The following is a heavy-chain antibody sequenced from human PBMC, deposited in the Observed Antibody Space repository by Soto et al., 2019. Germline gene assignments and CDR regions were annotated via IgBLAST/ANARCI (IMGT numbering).Heavy chain of an antibody. D-gene: IGHD6-6*01. Sequence: DSLKGRFTISRDNAKNSLYLQMNNLRAEDTAVYYCAREVGSSSDFAYWGQGTLVTVSS. V-gene: IGHV3-7*01. CDR3: AREVGSSSDFAY. J-gene: IGHJ4*02.